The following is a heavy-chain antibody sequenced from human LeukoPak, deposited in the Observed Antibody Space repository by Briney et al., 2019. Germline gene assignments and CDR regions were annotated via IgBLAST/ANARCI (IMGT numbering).Heavy chain of an antibody. D-gene: IGHD2-2*01. CDR3: AKDSLRTVPKASFDS. V-gene: IGHV3-23*01. J-gene: IGHJ4*02. CDR2: ISGSGGST. CDR1: GFTFSSYA. Sequence: PGGSLRLSCAASGFTFSSYAMSWVRQAPGKGREWVSAISGSGGSTYYADSVKGRFTISRDNSKNTLYLQMNSLRAEDTAVYYCAKDSLRTVPKASFDSWGQGTLVTVSS.